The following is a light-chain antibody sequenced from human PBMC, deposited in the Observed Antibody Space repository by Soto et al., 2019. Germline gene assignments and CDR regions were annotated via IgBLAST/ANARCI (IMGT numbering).Light chain of an antibody. J-gene: IGLJ1*01. CDR1: SSDVGGYNY. V-gene: IGLV2-14*01. Sequence: VLTQPASVSGSPGQSITISCTGTSSDVGGYNYVSWYQQHPGKAPKLMIYEVSNRPSGVSNRFSGSKSGNTASLTISGLQDEDEADYYCSSYTSSSTPYVFGTGTKLTVL. CDR3: SSYTSSSTPYV. CDR2: EVS.